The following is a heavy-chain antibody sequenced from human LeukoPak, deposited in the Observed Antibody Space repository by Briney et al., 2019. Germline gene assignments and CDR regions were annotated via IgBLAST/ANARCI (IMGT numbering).Heavy chain of an antibody. CDR1: GFTFSSNY. J-gene: IGHJ3*02. V-gene: IGHV3-66*02. CDR3: ARAQGSDSSGFSAFDI. CDR2: IYSGGST. D-gene: IGHD3-22*01. Sequence: PGGSLRLSCAASGFTFSSNYMSWVRQAPGKGLEWVSVIYSGGSTYYADSVKGRFTISRDNSKNTLYLQMNSLRAEDTAVYYCARAQGSDSSGFSAFDIWGQGTMVTVSS.